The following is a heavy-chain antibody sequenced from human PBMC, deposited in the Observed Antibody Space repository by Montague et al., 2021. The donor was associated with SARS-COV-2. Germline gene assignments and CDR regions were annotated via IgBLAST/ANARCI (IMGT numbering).Heavy chain of an antibody. CDR1: GFTVSSNY. D-gene: IGHD7-27*01. J-gene: IGHJ6*02. CDR3: AGDSGPLYYYYYGMDV. CDR2: IYSGGST. V-gene: IGHV3-53*01. Sequence: SLRLSCAASGFTVSSNYMSWVRQAPGKGLEWVSVIYSGGSTYYADSVQGRFTISRDNSKNTLYLQMNSLRAEDTAVYYCAGDSGPLYYYYYGMDVWGQGTTVTVSS.